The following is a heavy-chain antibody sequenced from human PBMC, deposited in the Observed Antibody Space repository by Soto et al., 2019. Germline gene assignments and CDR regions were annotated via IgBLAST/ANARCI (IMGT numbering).Heavy chain of an antibody. CDR1: GFTFSSST. D-gene: IGHD1-26*01. Sequence: QVQLVESGGGVVQPGRSLRLSCAASGFTFSSSTMHWVRQAPGKGLEGVAVISSDGSNKYYPDSVKGRFTISRDNSKNTLYLQMNSLRAEHTAVYYCARDQIVGVPDYFDDWGQGTLVTVSA. CDR3: ARDQIVGVPDYFDD. CDR2: ISSDGSNK. J-gene: IGHJ4*02. V-gene: IGHV3-30-3*01.